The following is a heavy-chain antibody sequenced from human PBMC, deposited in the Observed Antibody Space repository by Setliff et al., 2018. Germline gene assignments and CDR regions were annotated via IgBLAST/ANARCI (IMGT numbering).Heavy chain of an antibody. J-gene: IGHJ4*02. V-gene: IGHV3-7*03. Sequence: PGGSLRLSCAASGFTFSTYRMHWVRQAPGKGLEWVANIKQDGTGMYYLDSVKGRFTISRDNEKNSLFLLMNSLRAEDTAVYYCAGGSGWLITNWGQGTLVTVSS. D-gene: IGHD5-12*01. CDR3: AGGSGWLITN. CDR2: IKQDGTGM. CDR1: GFTFSTYR.